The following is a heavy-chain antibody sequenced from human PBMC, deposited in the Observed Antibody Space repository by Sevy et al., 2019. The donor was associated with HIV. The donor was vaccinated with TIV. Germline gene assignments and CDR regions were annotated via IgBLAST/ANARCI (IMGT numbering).Heavy chain of an antibody. CDR1: GFSFSTYS. J-gene: IGHJ4*02. CDR2: ISGTSQTI. CDR3: ARVPLYDDPWYCDH. D-gene: IGHD2-15*01. V-gene: IGHV3-48*01. Sequence: GGSLRLSCGAAGFSFSTYSLNWVRQAPGKGLERISYISGTSQTIYYADSVKGRFTISRDNAKNSLYLQMNSLGAEDTAIYYCARVPLYDDPWYCDHWGQGSLVTVSS.